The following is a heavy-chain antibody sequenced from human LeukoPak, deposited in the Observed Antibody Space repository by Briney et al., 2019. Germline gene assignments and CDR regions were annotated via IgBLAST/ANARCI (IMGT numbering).Heavy chain of an antibody. Sequence: GGSLRLSCAASGFTFSSFAMSWVRQAPGKGLEWVLGISNSGANTYYVDSVKGRFTISRDNSKNTLYLQMNSLRAEDTAVYYCAKVWNVYGQFDCWGQGTLVTVSS. D-gene: IGHD5/OR15-5a*01. J-gene: IGHJ4*02. V-gene: IGHV3-23*01. CDR3: AKVWNVYGQFDC. CDR1: GFTFSSFA. CDR2: ISNSGANT.